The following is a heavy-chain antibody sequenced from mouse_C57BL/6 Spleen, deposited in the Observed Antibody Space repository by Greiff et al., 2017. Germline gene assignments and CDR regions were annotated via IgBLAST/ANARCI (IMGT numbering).Heavy chain of an antibody. V-gene: IGHV1-64*01. CDR1: GYTFTSYW. J-gene: IGHJ3*01. CDR2: IHPNSGST. D-gene: IGHD1-1*01. Sequence: QVQLQQPGAELVKPGASVKLSCKASGYTFTSYWMHWVKQRPGPGLEWIGMIHPNSGSTNYNEKFKSKATLTVDKSSSTAYMQLSSLTSEDSAVYYCARKGGSSYSFAYWGQGTLVTVSA. CDR3: ARKGGSSYSFAY.